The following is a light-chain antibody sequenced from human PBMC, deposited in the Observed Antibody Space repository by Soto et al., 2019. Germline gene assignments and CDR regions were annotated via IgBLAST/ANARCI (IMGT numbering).Light chain of an antibody. CDR1: QSGSSSY. J-gene: IGKJ1*01. CDR3: QQCGTSPWT. Sequence: EIVLTQSPGTLSLSPLEIATLSFMASQSGSSSYLAWYQQKAGQAPRLLIYAASNRATGIPDRFSGSGSGTDFTLTISRLEPEDFAVYYCQQCGTSPWTFGQGTKVDIK. V-gene: IGKV3-20*01. CDR2: AAS.